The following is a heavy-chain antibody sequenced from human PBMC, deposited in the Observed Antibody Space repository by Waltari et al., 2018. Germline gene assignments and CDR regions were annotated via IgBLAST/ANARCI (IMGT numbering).Heavy chain of an antibody. CDR1: GFIFGDYA. J-gene: IGHJ4*02. CDR2: IRSKAYGGTP. CDR3: ARGSAARPDY. V-gene: IGHV3-49*03. D-gene: IGHD6-6*01. Sequence: EVQLVESGGGLVQPGRSLRLACTASGFIFGDYAMSWFRQAPGKGLEWVGFIRSKAYGGTPEYGTSVRGRFTISRDDSKGTAYLQMSSLRSEDTAVYYCARGSAARPDYWGQGTLVTVSS.